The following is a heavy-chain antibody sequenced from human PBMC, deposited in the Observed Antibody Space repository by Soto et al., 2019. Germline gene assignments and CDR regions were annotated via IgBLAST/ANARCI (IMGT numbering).Heavy chain of an antibody. CDR2: INAGNGNT. D-gene: IGHD2-15*01. Sequence: QVQLVQSGAEEKKPGASVKVSCKASGYTFTSYAMHWVRQAPGQRLEWMGWINAGNGNTKYSQKFQGRVTITRDTSASTAYMELSSLRSEDAAVYYCARDLGYALPDYWGQGTLVTVSS. CDR3: ARDLGYALPDY. V-gene: IGHV1-3*05. CDR1: GYTFTSYA. J-gene: IGHJ4*02.